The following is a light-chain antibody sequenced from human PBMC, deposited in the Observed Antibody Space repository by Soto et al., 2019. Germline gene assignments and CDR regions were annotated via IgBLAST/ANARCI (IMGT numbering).Light chain of an antibody. J-gene: IGKJ3*01. CDR3: QHYGSSLIFT. CDR2: ATS. V-gene: IGKV3-20*01. CDR1: ESVNSNF. Sequence: PGDRATLSCRASESVNSNFLAWYQQKPGQGPRLLIYATSGRATGIPDRFSGGGSATDFTLTISRLEPEDFAVYYCQHYGSSLIFTFGPGTKVEIK.